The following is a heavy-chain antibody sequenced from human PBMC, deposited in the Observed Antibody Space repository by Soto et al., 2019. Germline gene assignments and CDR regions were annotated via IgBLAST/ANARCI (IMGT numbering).Heavy chain of an antibody. D-gene: IGHD6-19*01. CDR1: GGSFSGYY. J-gene: IGHJ6*02. V-gene: IGHV4-34*01. Sequence: PSETLSLTCAVYGGSFSGYYWSWIRQPPGKGLEWIGEINHSGSTNYNPSLKSRVTISVDTSKNQFSLELSSVTAADTAVYYCASIAVAGTYYGMDVWGQGTTVTVS. CDR2: INHSGST. CDR3: ASIAVAGTYYGMDV.